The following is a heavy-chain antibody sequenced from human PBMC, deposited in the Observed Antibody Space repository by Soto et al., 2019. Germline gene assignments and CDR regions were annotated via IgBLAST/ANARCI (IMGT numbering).Heavy chain of an antibody. D-gene: IGHD1-26*01. CDR2: INHSGST. CDR1: GGSFSGYY. Sequence: QVQLQQWGAGLLKPSETLSLTCAVYGGSFSGYYWSWIRQPPGKGLEWIGEINHSGSTNYNPSLKSRVTISVDTSKNQFSLKLSSVTAADTAVYYCARVRVGATFCLDYWGQGTLVTVSS. CDR3: ARVRVGATFCLDY. V-gene: IGHV4-34*01. J-gene: IGHJ4*02.